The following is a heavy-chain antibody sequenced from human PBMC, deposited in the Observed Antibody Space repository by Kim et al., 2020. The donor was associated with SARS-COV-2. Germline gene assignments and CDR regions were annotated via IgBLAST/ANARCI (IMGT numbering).Heavy chain of an antibody. D-gene: IGHD6-13*01. CDR3: AREPDHACDTTSSCFSHGLDV. CDR1: GFIVSRHD. Sequence: GGSLRLSCAASGFIVSRHDMSWVRHAPGKGLEWIAAIYFEGGAFYAYSVRGRFSISRDDSWNTLYLQMNSLRVEDTAAYYCAREPDHACDTTSSCFSHGLDVWGQGTTVTVSS. V-gene: IGHV3-53*01. J-gene: IGHJ6*02. CDR2: IYFEGGA.